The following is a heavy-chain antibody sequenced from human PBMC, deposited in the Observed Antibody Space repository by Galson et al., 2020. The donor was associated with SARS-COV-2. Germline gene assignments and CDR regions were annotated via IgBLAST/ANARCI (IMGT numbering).Heavy chain of an antibody. V-gene: IGHV4-39*01. CDR1: GGSIRNTNYY. Sequence: SETLSLTCTVSGGSIRNTNYYWGWVRQPPGKGLEWIAYIYYSGNTYYNPSLKSRVTISVDTSKNQFSLKLSSVTAADTAVYYCARSLYYYDSSGRGRPDWFDPWGQGTLVTVSS. CDR3: ARSLYYYDSSGRGRPDWFDP. D-gene: IGHD3-22*01. J-gene: IGHJ5*02. CDR2: IYYSGNT.